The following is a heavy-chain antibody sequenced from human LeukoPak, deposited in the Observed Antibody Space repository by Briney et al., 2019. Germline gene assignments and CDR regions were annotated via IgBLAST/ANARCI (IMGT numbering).Heavy chain of an antibody. V-gene: IGHV4-39*01. Sequence: SETLSLTCTVSGGSISSSSYYWGWIRQPPGKGLEWIGSIYYSGSTYYNPSLKSRVTISVDTSKNQFSLKLSSVTAADTAVYYCARMSVVVVPAANDYYYYYMDVWGKGTTVTVSS. CDR3: ARMSVVVVPAANDYYYYYMDV. CDR2: IYYSGST. D-gene: IGHD2-2*01. J-gene: IGHJ6*03. CDR1: GGSISSSSYY.